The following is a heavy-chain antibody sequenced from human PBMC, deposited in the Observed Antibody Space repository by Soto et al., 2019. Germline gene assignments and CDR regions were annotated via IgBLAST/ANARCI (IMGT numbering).Heavy chain of an antibody. Sequence: QVQLVESWGGVVQPGRSLRLSCAASGFPFSSYGMHWVRQAPGQGLEWVAVISYDGSNKYYADSVKGRFTISRDNSKNTLYLHMNSLRAEDTAVYYCAKEASGRSYVYFDYWGQGTLVTVSS. CDR3: AKEASGRSYVYFDY. J-gene: IGHJ4*02. V-gene: IGHV3-30*18. CDR2: ISYDGSNK. D-gene: IGHD1-26*01. CDR1: GFPFSSYG.